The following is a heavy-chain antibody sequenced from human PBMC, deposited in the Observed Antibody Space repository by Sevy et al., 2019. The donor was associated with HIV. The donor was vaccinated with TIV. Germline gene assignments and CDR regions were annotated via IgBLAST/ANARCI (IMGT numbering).Heavy chain of an antibody. D-gene: IGHD2-15*01. CDR1: GFTFSSYW. CDR3: ARDRVVVAAIRMENWFDP. V-gene: IGHV3-7*01. J-gene: IGHJ5*02. Sequence: GGSLRLSCAASGFTFSSYWMSWVRQAPGKGLEWVANIKQDGSEKYYVHSVKGRFIISRDNAKNSLYLQMNSLRAEDTAVYYCARDRVVVAAIRMENWFDPWGQGTLVTVSS. CDR2: IKQDGSEK.